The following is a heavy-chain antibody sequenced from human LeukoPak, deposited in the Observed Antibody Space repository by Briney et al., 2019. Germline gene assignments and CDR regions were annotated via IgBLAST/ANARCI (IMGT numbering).Heavy chain of an antibody. D-gene: IGHD2/OR15-2a*01. CDR2: IKEDGSEK. CDR1: GFTFSSYW. J-gene: IGHJ2*01. V-gene: IGHV3-7*01. CDR3: ARDSSTPWYFDL. Sequence: QPGGSLRLSCAASGFTFSSYWMTWVRQAPGKGLEWVANIKEDGSEKYYVDSLKGRFTISRDNAKNSLFLQMNSLRGEDTAVYYCARDSSTPWYFDLWGRGTLVTVSS.